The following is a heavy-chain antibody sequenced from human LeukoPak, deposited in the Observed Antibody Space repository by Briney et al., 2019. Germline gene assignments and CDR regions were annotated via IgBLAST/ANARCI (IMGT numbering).Heavy chain of an antibody. V-gene: IGHV1-8*01. CDR1: GYTFTSYD. Sequence: ASVKVSCKASGYTFTSYDINWVRQATGQGLEWMGWMNPNSGNTGYAQKFQGRVTMTRNTSISTAYMELSSLRSEDTAVYYCARAIMPIHAVADPGEDYWGQGTLVTVSS. CDR2: MNPNSGNT. D-gene: IGHD6-19*01. CDR3: ARAIMPIHAVADPGEDY. J-gene: IGHJ4*02.